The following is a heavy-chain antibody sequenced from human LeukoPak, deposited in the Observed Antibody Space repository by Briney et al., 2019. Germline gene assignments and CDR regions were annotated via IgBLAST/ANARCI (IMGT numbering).Heavy chain of an antibody. D-gene: IGHD1-14*01. CDR1: GFTFSSYS. CDR2: ISTSSSYI. V-gene: IGHV3-21*01. Sequence: GGSLRLSCAASGFTFSSYSMNWVRQAPGKGLEWVSSISTSSSYIHYADSVKGRFTISRDNAKNSLYLQMNSLRAEDTAVYYCARGTLNIPGEHGAFDYWGQGTLVTVST. J-gene: IGHJ4*02. CDR3: ARGTLNIPGEHGAFDY.